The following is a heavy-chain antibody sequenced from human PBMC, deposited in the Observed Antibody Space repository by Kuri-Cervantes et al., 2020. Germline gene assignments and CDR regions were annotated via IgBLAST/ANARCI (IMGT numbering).Heavy chain of an antibody. J-gene: IGHJ3*02. D-gene: IGHD6-6*01. V-gene: IGHV2-70*04. CDR3: ARISPIAALSVAYDAFDI. CDR2: IDWDDEK. Sequence: SGPTLVNPTQTLTLTCTFSGFSLSTSGVGVGWIRQPPGKALEWLARIDWDDEKFYSTSLKTRLNISNDTSKNQVVLTMTNMEPADTATYYCARISPIAALSVAYDAFDIWGQGTMVTVSS. CDR1: GFSLSTSGVG.